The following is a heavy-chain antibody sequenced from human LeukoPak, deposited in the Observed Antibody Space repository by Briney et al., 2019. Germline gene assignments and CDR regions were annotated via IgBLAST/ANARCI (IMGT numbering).Heavy chain of an antibody. D-gene: IGHD3-22*01. V-gene: IGHV3-64*01. J-gene: IGHJ4*02. CDR3: ARGGYYYDSSGYLDY. Sequence: GGSLRLSCAASGFTFSTHGMHWVRQAPGKGLEYVSAISSNGGSTYYANSVKGRFTISRDNSKNTLYLQMGSLRAEDMAVYYCARGGYYYDSSGYLDYWGQGTLVTVSS. CDR2: ISSNGGST. CDR1: GFTFSTHG.